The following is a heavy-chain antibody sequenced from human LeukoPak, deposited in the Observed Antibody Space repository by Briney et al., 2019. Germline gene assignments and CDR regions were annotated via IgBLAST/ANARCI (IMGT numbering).Heavy chain of an antibody. Sequence: PSETLSLTCAVSGGSITGYYWSWIRQPPGKGLECIGYIYYSGTTNYNPSLKSRVTISVDTSKNQFSLKLSSVTAADTAVYYCARDQEEGMVRGVINYWGQGTLVTVSS. J-gene: IGHJ4*02. CDR2: IYYSGTT. CDR1: GGSITGYY. D-gene: IGHD3-10*01. V-gene: IGHV4-59*01. CDR3: ARDQEEGMVRGVINY.